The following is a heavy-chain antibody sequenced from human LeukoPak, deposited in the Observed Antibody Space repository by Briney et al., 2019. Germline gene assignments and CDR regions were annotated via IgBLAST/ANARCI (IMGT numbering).Heavy chain of an antibody. CDR3: ARSPYQGYYYYYMDV. V-gene: IGHV1-8*01. Sequence: ASXXXSCKASGYTFTSYDINWVRQATGQGLEWMGWMNPNSGNTGYAQKFQGRVTMTRNTYISKDYMEMSSLRSEDTAVYYCARSPYQGYYYYYMDVWGKGTTVTVSS. CDR1: GYTFTSYD. D-gene: IGHD2-2*01. J-gene: IGHJ6*03. CDR2: MNPNSGNT.